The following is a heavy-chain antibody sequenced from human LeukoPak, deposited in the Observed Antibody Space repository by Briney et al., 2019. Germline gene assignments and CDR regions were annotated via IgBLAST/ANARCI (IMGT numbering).Heavy chain of an antibody. CDR1: GFTFNGYA. V-gene: IGHV3-66*01. Sequence: GGSLRLSCAASGFTFNGYAMSWVRQAPGKGLEWVSLIYSGGGTYYADSVKGRFTISRDNSRSTLSLQMNSLRVDDTAVYYCARGFRSVTTWGYFDYWGQGALVTVSS. CDR2: IYSGGGT. CDR3: ARGFRSVTTWGYFDY. J-gene: IGHJ4*02. D-gene: IGHD4-17*01.